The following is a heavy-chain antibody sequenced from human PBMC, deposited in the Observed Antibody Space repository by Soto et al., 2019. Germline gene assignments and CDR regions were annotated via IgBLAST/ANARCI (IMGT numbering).Heavy chain of an antibody. D-gene: IGHD5-18*01. CDR2: IIPIFGTA. J-gene: IGHJ6*02. CDR1: GGTFSSYA. V-gene: IGHV1-69*13. CDR3: ARGQGDTAMGLTPYYFFGMDV. Sequence: SVKVSCKASGGTFSSYAISWVRHPPGQGLEWMGGIIPIFGTANYAQKFQGRVTITADESTSTAYMELSSLRSEDTAVYYCARGQGDTAMGLTPYYFFGMDVWGQGTTVTVSS.